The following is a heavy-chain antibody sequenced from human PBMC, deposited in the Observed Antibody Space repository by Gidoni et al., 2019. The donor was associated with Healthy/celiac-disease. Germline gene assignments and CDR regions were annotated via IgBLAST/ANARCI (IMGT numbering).Heavy chain of an antibody. CDR3: ARHYYDSSGHPNWFDP. V-gene: IGHV4-59*08. D-gene: IGHD3-22*01. J-gene: IGHJ5*02. CDR1: GYSISSFY. CDR2: IYHSGRT. Sequence: QVQLQESGPGLVKPSETLSLTCTVSGYSISSFYWSWIRQPPGKRLEWMGYIYHSGRTNYNPSLKSRVTIAVDTSKNQFSLRLNSVTAADTAVYYCARHYYDSSGHPNWFDPWGQGTLVTVSS.